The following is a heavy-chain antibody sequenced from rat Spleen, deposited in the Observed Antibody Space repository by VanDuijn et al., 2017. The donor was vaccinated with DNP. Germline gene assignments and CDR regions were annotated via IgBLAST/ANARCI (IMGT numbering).Heavy chain of an antibody. CDR1: GFSFSDYN. CDR3: ATEDYGYPFDY. Sequence: EVQLVESGGGLVQPGRSLKLSCAASGFSFSDYNMAWVRQAPKKGLEWVATIIYDGSRTYYRDSVKGRFTISRDNAENTVYLQMNSLRSEDTATYYCATEDYGYPFDYWGQGVMVTVSS. V-gene: IGHV5S10*01. J-gene: IGHJ2*01. D-gene: IGHD1-7*01. CDR2: IIYDGSRT.